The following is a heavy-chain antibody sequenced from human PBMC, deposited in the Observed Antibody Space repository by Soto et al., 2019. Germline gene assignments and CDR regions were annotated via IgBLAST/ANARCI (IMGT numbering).Heavy chain of an antibody. CDR1: GHTFSSHT. Sequence: SLRLSCAAAGHTFSSHTMNWVRQAPGKGLEWVSSISSESSYIYYADSVKGRFTISRDNAKNSMFLQMNSLRAEDTAVYYCATSVSVAAPFDCWGQGTLVTVS. D-gene: IGHD6-19*01. CDR3: ATSVSVAAPFDC. V-gene: IGHV3-21*01. J-gene: IGHJ4*02. CDR2: ISSESSYI.